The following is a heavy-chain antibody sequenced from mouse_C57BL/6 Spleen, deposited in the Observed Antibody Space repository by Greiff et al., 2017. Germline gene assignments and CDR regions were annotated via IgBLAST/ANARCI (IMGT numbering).Heavy chain of an antibody. CDR3: ASHYYGSSTRYFDV. D-gene: IGHD1-1*01. Sequence: EVQLQESGPELVKPGASVKISCKASGYTFTDYYMNWVKQSHGKSLEWIGDINPNNGGTSYNQKFKGKATLTVDKSSSTAYMELRSLTSEASAVYYCASHYYGSSTRYFDVWGTGTTVTVSS. V-gene: IGHV1-26*01. CDR2: INPNNGGT. CDR1: GYTFTDYY. J-gene: IGHJ1*03.